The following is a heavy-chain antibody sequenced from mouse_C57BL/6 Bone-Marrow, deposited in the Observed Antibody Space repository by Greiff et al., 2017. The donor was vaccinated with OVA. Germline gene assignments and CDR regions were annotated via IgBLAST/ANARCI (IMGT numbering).Heavy chain of an antibody. CDR2: INPNNGGT. V-gene: IGHV1-26*01. J-gene: IGHJ2*01. CDR3: ARRDYFDY. Sequence: EVQLQQSGPELVKPGASVKISCKASGYTFTDYYMNWVKQSHGKSLEWIGDINPNNGGTSYNQKLKGKATLTVDKSSSTAYMGLRSLTAEDSAVYYCARRDYFDYWGQGTTLTVSS. CDR1: GYTFTDYY.